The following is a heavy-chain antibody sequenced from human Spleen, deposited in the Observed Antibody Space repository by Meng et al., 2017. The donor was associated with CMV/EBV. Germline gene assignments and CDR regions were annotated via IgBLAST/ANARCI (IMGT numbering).Heavy chain of an antibody. V-gene: IGHV1-45*02. J-gene: IGHJ2*01. Sequence: SSVKVSCKTSGYSFNYRYLHWVRQAPGQALEWMGWITPFNGNTNYAQKFQDRVTITRDRSMNTVYMELGSLRSEDTAMYYCTRSNGDSQNWYFDLWGQGTLVTVSS. CDR2: ITPFNGNT. CDR1: GYSFNYRY. D-gene: IGHD5-18*01. CDR3: TRSNGDSQNWYFDL.